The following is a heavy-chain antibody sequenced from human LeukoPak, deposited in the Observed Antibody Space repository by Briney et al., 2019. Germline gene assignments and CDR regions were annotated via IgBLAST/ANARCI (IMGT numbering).Heavy chain of an antibody. J-gene: IGHJ4*02. CDR2: IYSGGNT. D-gene: IGHD6-13*01. Sequence: GGSLRLSCAASGFTVSSSYMSWVRQAPGKALEWVSVIYSGGNTHYADSVKGRFTISRDNAKNTLYLQMNSLRAEDTAVYYCARSAAYSNSWYYFDYWGREPCSPSPQ. V-gene: IGHV3-53*01. CDR3: ARSAAYSNSWYYFDY. CDR1: GFTVSSSY.